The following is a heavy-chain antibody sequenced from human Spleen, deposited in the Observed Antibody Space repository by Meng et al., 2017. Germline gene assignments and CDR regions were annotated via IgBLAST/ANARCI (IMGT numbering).Heavy chain of an antibody. CDR1: GYRFTTYW. D-gene: IGHD3-22*01. V-gene: IGHV5-51*01. Sequence: KVSCKGSGYRFTTYWIGWVRQMPGKGLEWMGIIYPGDSDTRYSPSFQGQVTISADKSISTAYLQWSSLKASDTAMYYCAEGYYDSSLGAFDIWGQGTMVTVSS. CDR2: IYPGDSDT. J-gene: IGHJ3*02. CDR3: AEGYYDSSLGAFDI.